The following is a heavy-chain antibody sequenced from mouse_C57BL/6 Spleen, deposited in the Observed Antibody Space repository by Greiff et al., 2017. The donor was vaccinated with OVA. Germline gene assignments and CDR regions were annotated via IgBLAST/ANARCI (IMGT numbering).Heavy chain of an antibody. CDR1: GYTFTSYW. CDR3: ARSAYYNGYFDV. J-gene: IGHJ1*03. V-gene: IGHV1-69*01. CDR2: IDPSDSYT. Sequence: QVQLKQPGAELVMPGASVKLSCKASGYTFTSYWMHWVKQRPGQGLEWIGEIDPSDSYTNYNQKFKGKSTLTVDKSSSTAYMQLSSLTSEDSAVYYCARSAYYNGYFDVWGTGTTVTVSS. D-gene: IGHD1-1*01.